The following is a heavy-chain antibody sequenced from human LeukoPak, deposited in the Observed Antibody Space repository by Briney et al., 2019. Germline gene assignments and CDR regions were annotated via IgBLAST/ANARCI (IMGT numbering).Heavy chain of an antibody. CDR1: GFAFSSYW. CDR2: IKQDGSEK. Sequence: GGSLRLSCAASGFAFSSYWMSWVRQAPGKGLEWVANIKQDGSEKYYVDSVKGRFTISRDNAKNSLYLQMNSLRAEDTAVYYCAREGSTVSSSYWGQGTLVTVSS. D-gene: IGHD3-16*02. V-gene: IGHV3-7*01. J-gene: IGHJ4*02. CDR3: AREGSTVSSSY.